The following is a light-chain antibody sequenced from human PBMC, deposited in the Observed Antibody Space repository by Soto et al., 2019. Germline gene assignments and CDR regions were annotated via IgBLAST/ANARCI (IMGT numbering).Light chain of an antibody. V-gene: IGKV1-39*01. CDR3: QQSLPTPLT. CDR2: DAS. CDR1: QSIYIY. Sequence: DIKMTQSPSSLSASVGDRVTITCRASQSIYIYLNWYQQKPWKDPTLLIYDASSLQSGVPARFGGSGSGTDFTLTISSLQREDLATYYCQQSLPTPLTFGGGTKVEIK. J-gene: IGKJ4*01.